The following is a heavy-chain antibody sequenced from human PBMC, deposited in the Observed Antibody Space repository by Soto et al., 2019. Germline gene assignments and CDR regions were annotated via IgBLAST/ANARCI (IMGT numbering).Heavy chain of an antibody. CDR2: IIPIFGTA. V-gene: IGHV1-69*13. Sequence: SVKVSCKVSGGTLSSYAISWVRQAPGQGLEWMGGIIPIFGTANYAQKFQGRVTITADESTSTAYMELSSLRSEDTAVYYCARGLTIFGGHSGLDYWGQGTLVTVSS. D-gene: IGHD3-3*01. CDR3: ARGLTIFGGHSGLDY. CDR1: GGTLSSYA. J-gene: IGHJ4*02.